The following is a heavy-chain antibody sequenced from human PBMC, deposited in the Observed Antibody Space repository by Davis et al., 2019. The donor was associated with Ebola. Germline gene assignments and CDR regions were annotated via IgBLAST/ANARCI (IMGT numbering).Heavy chain of an antibody. CDR1: GFTFSSYA. V-gene: IGHV3-30*04. D-gene: IGHD3-16*01. Sequence: GGSLRLSCAASGFTFSSYAMHWVRQAPGKGLEWVAVISYDGSNKYYADSVKGRFTISRDNSKNTLYLQMNSLRAEDTAVYYCAKSQVGLTHDYVWGMDVWGQGTTVTVSS. CDR3: AKSQVGLTHDYVWGMDV. CDR2: ISYDGSNK. J-gene: IGHJ6*02.